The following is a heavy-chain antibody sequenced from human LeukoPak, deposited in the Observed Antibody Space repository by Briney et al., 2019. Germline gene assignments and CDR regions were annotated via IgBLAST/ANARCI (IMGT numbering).Heavy chain of an antibody. V-gene: IGHV3-7*01. CDR2: IKQDGSEE. J-gene: IGHJ5*02. D-gene: IGHD5-18*01. Sequence: GGSLRLSCAASGFTFSSYWMSWVRQAPGKGLEWVANIKQDGSEEYYMDSVKGRFTISRDNAKNSLFLQMNSLRAEDTAVYYCARGASGIQLWFFDPWGQGTLVSVSS. CDR1: GFTFSSYW. CDR3: ARGASGIQLWFFDP.